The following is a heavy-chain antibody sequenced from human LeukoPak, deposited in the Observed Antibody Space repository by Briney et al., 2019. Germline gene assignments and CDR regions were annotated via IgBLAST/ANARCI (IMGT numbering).Heavy chain of an antibody. J-gene: IGHJ4*02. CDR3: AKQLGYCSDGSCYFPY. CDR2: ISNNGGYT. D-gene: IGHD2-15*01. CDR1: GFTFSSSA. Sequence: GGSLRLSCAASGFTFSSSAMSWVRQAPGKGLEWVSDISNNGGYTYYADSVQGRFIISRDNSKSTLCLQMNSLRAEDTAVYYCAKQLGYCSDGSCYFPYWGQGTLVTVSS. V-gene: IGHV3-23*01.